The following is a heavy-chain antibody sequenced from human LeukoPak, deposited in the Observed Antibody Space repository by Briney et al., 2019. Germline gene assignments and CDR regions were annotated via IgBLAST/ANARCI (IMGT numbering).Heavy chain of an antibody. CDR2: INHSGST. Sequence: SETLSLTCAVFGGSFSGYYWGWIRPPPGKGPGWGGEINHSGSTNYNPSLTSRATLSVDTPKNQYSLKLSSVPAADTAVYYCARGRSYYDSSGYRYYYYYMDVWGKGTTVTVSS. CDR1: GGSFSGYY. J-gene: IGHJ6*03. V-gene: IGHV4-34*01. D-gene: IGHD3-22*01. CDR3: ARGRSYYDSSGYRYYYYYMDV.